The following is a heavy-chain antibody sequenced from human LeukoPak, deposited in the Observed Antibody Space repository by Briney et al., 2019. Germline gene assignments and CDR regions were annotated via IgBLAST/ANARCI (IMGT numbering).Heavy chain of an antibody. D-gene: IGHD3-22*01. V-gene: IGHV1-18*01. J-gene: IGHJ4*02. CDR2: ISASNGNT. CDR1: GYTFTSYG. CDR3: ARDTSPSRYYDSSGYNDYFDY. Sequence: ASVKVSCKASGYTFTSYGISWVRQAPGQGLEWMGWISASNGNTNYAQKLQGRVTMTTDTSTSTAYMELRSLRSDDTAVYYCARDTSPSRYYDSSGYNDYFDYWGQGTLVTVSS.